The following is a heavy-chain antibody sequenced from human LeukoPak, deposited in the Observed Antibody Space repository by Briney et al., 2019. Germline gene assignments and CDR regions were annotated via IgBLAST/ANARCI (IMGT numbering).Heavy chain of an antibody. D-gene: IGHD5-24*01. V-gene: IGHV4-30-4*01. CDR3: ARDHTVVEMATMGWGY. CDR1: GGSISSGDYY. J-gene: IGHJ4*02. CDR2: IYYSGST. Sequence: PSETLSLTCTVSGGSISSGDYYWSWIRQPPGKGLEWIGYIYYSGSTYYNPSLKSRVTISVDTSKNQFSLKLSSVTAADTAVYYCARDHTVVEMATMGWGYWGQGTLVTVSS.